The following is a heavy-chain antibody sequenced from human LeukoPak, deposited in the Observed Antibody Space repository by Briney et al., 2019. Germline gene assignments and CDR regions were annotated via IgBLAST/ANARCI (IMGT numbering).Heavy chain of an antibody. D-gene: IGHD6-13*01. J-gene: IGHJ4*02. CDR2: ISSSSSTI. Sequence: GGSLRLSCAASGFTFSSCSMNWVRQAPGKGLEWVSYISSSSSTIYYADSVKGRFTISRDNAKNSLYLQMNSLRAEDTAVYYCARGPPIAAAGYFDYWGQGTLVTVSS. CDR3: ARGPPIAAAGYFDY. CDR1: GFTFSSCS. V-gene: IGHV3-48*01.